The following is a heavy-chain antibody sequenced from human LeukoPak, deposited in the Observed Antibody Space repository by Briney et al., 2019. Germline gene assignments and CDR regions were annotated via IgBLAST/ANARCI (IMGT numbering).Heavy chain of an antibody. CDR2: ISYDGSNK. CDR3: ARERLRSLDY. D-gene: IGHD5-12*01. Sequence: GGSLRLSCAASGFTFSSYAMHWVRQAPGKGLEWVAVISYDGSNKYYADSVKGRFTISRDNSKNTLYLQMNSLRAEDTAVYYCARERLRSLDYWGQGTLVTVSS. V-gene: IGHV3-30-3*01. CDR1: GFTFSSYA. J-gene: IGHJ4*02.